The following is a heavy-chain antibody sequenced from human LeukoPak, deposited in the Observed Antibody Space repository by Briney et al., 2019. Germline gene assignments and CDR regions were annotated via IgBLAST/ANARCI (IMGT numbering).Heavy chain of an antibody. D-gene: IGHD3-10*01. J-gene: IGHJ3*02. CDR2: IYYSGST. CDR1: GGSISSYY. Sequence: SETLSLTCTVSGGSISSYYWSWIRQPPGKGLEWIGYIYYSGSTNYNPSLKSRVTISVDTSKNQFSLKLSSVTAADTAVYYCAREERHYYGSGSSDAFDIWGQGTMVTVSS. V-gene: IGHV4-59*01. CDR3: AREERHYYGSGSSDAFDI.